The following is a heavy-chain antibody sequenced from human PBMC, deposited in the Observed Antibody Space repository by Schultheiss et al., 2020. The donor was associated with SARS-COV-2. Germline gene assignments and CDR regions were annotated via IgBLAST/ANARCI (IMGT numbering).Heavy chain of an antibody. CDR1: GYTFTSYN. CDR2: FDPEDGET. J-gene: IGHJ6*02. V-gene: IGHV1-46*01. D-gene: IGHD2-15*01. Sequence: GGSLRLSCKASGYTFTSYNMHWVRQAPGQGLEWMGGFDPEDGETIYAQKFQGRVTMTTDTSTSTAYMELRSLRSDDTAVYYCASGIVVVAAPTPNQPYYYGMDVWGQGTTVTVSS. CDR3: ASGIVVVAAPTPNQPYYYGMDV.